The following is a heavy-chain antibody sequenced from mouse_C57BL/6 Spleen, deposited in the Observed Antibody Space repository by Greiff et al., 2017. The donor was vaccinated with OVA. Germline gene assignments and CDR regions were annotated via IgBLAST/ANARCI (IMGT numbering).Heavy chain of an antibody. CDR1: GYTFTDYY. D-gene: IGHD1-1*01. Sequence: VQLQQSGAELVRPGASVKLSCKASGYTFTDYYINWVKQRPGQGLEWIARIFPGSGNTYYNEKFKGKATLTAEKSSSTAYMQLSSLTSEDSAVYVCAREGYSGSSYAMDYWGQGTSVTVSS. CDR2: IFPGSGNT. CDR3: AREGYSGSSYAMDY. J-gene: IGHJ4*01. V-gene: IGHV1-76*01.